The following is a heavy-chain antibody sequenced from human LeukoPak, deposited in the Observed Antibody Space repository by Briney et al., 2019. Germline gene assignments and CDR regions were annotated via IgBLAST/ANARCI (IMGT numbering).Heavy chain of an antibody. J-gene: IGHJ5*02. CDR3: ATKYCSGGSCYHP. CDR1: GFTFSSYG. D-gene: IGHD2-15*01. V-gene: IGHV3-30*02. Sequence: GGSLRPSCVASGFTFSSYGMHWVRQAPGKGLEWVAFIRCDGSNKYYADSVKGRFTISRDNSKNTLYLQMNSLRAEDTAVYYCATKYCSGGSCYHPWGQGTLVTVSS. CDR2: IRCDGSNK.